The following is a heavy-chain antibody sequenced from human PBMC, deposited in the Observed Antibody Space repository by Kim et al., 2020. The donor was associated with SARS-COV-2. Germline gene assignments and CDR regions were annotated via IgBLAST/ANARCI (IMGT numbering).Heavy chain of an antibody. CDR3: AINTAIVISYFDL. D-gene: IGHD5-18*01. V-gene: IGHV1-69*01. J-gene: IGHJ2*01. Sequence: YARKFQGRVTITADESTSTAYMELSSLRSEDTAVYYCAINTAIVISYFDLWGRGTLVTVSS.